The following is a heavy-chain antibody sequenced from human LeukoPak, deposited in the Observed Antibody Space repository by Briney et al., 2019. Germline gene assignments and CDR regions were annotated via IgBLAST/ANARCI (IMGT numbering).Heavy chain of an antibody. D-gene: IGHD2-2*01. CDR3: AKEYCSSTSCYYLFWFDP. Sequence: GRSLRLSCVASGFAFSSYGMHWVRQAPGKGLEWVAVISYDGSNKYYADSVKGRFTISRDNSKNTLYLQMNSLRAEDTAVYYCAKEYCSSTSCYYLFWFDPWGQGTLVTVSS. CDR2: ISYDGSNK. CDR1: GFAFSSYG. V-gene: IGHV3-30*18. J-gene: IGHJ5*02.